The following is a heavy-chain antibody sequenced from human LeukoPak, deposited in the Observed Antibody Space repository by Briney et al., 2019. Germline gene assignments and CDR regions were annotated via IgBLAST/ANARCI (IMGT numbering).Heavy chain of an antibody. CDR2: INPYNGNT. D-gene: IGHD6-13*01. J-gene: IGHJ4*02. CDR1: GYTFTSYG. CDR3: ARVAAAYYFDY. Sequence: ASVKVSCKASGYTFTSYGISWVRQAPGQGLEWMGWINPYNGNTNYAQKLQGRVTMTTDTSTSTAYMELRSLRSDDTAVYYCARVAAAYYFDYWGKGTLVTVSS. V-gene: IGHV1-18*01.